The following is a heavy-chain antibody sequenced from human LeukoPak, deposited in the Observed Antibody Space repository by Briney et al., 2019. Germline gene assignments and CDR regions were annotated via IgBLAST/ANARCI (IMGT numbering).Heavy chain of an antibody. CDR2: ITGSGGST. CDR3: ATESAGKLSGWYDPNFDY. Sequence: GGSLRLSCAASGFTFSNYGMSWVRQAPGKGLEWVSAITGSGGSTYYADSMKGRFTISRDNSKNTLYLQMNSLRAEDTAVYYCATESAGKLSGWYDPNFDYWGQGTLVTVSS. V-gene: IGHV3-23*01. D-gene: IGHD6-19*01. CDR1: GFTFSNYG. J-gene: IGHJ4*02.